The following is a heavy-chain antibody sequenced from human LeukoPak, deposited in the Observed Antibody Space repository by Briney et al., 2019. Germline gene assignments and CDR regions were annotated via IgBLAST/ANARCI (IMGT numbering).Heavy chain of an antibody. D-gene: IGHD3-3*01. V-gene: IGHV3-20*04. CDR1: GFTFDDYG. CDR2: IYWNGGST. J-gene: IGHJ4*02. Sequence: GGALRLSCAAYGFTFDDYGMSRVRQAPGKGLEWVSGIYWNGGSTGYAVSVKGRFTTSRDNAKNSLYLQMNSLRAEDTALYYCARGVRRFLVYFDYWGQGTLVTVSS. CDR3: ARGVRRFLVYFDY.